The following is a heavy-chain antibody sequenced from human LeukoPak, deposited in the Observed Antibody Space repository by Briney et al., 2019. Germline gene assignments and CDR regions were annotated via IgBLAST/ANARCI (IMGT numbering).Heavy chain of an antibody. CDR1: GFTFSNYP. D-gene: IGHD3-3*01. Sequence: GGSLRLSCAASGFTFSNYPIHWVRQTPGKGLEWVANIKLDGSEKNYVDSVKGRFTISRDNTKNSLYLQMNSLRAEDTAVFYCARDQYDTWSRRGNFDSWGQGTLVIVSS. J-gene: IGHJ4*02. CDR2: IKLDGSEK. V-gene: IGHV3-7*03. CDR3: ARDQYDTWSRRGNFDS.